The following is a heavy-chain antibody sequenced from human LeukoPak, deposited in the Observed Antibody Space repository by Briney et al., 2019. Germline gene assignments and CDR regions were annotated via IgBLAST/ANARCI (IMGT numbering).Heavy chain of an antibody. Sequence: SETLSLTCTVSGGSISNYYWTWIRQPAGKGLEWIGRIYTSGSTNYNPSLKSRVTMSVDTSKNQFSLKLSSVTAADTAVYYCARFSSIAAAFDYWGQGTLVTVSS. CDR1: GGSISNYY. V-gene: IGHV4-4*07. D-gene: IGHD6-13*01. CDR3: ARFSSIAAAFDY. CDR2: IYTSGST. J-gene: IGHJ4*02.